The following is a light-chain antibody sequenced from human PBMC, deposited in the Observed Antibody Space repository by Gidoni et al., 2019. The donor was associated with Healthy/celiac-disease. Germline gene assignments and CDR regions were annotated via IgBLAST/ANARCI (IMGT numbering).Light chain of an antibody. J-gene: IGLJ2*01. CDR2: DVN. CDR1: STGVNDYKY. CDR3: CSYAGYYTV. Sequence: QSALTQPRSVSGSPGQSVAISCTGTSTGVNDYKYVSWYQQRPGKAPKLIIFDVNGRPSGVPDRFSGSKSGSTASLTISGLQPEDEADYFCCSYAGYYTVFGGGTRLTVL. V-gene: IGLV2-11*01.